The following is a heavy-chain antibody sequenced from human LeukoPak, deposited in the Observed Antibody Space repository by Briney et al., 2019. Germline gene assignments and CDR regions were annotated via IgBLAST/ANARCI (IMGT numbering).Heavy chain of an antibody. J-gene: IGHJ6*03. Sequence: GESLKISCKGSGYSFTGSWIAWVRQMPGKGLEWMGIIYPGDSDTRYSPSFQGLVTISADKSISTAYLQWSSLKASDTAMYYCARLTIVTTTTPYYMDVWGKGTTVTVSS. D-gene: IGHD4-11*01. CDR1: GYSFTGSW. CDR2: IYPGDSDT. CDR3: ARLTIVTTTTPYYMDV. V-gene: IGHV5-51*01.